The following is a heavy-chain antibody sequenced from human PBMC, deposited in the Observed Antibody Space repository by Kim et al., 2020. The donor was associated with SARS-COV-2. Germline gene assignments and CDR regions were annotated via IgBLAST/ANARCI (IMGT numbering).Heavy chain of an antibody. J-gene: IGHJ4*02. CDR1: GGSISSGDYY. V-gene: IGHV4-30-4*01. CDR3: ARPPPRGSSWYYFDY. D-gene: IGHD6-13*01. Sequence: SETLSLTCTVSGGSISSGDYYWSWIRQPPGKGLEWIGYIYYSGSTYYNPSLKSRVTISVDTSKNQFSLKLSSVTAADTAVYYCARPPPRGSSWYYFDYWGQGTLVTVSS. CDR2: IYYSGST.